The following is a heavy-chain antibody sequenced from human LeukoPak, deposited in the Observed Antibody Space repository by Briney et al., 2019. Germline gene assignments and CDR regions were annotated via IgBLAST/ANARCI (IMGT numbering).Heavy chain of an antibody. Sequence: GGSLRLSCAASGFTFSSYGMHWVRQAPGKGLEWVAVISYDGSNKYYADSVKGRFTISRDNSKNTLYLQMNSLRAEGTAVYYCAKEGYSGSHVDYWGQGTLVTVSS. J-gene: IGHJ4*02. CDR2: ISYDGSNK. V-gene: IGHV3-30*18. CDR3: AKEGYSGSHVDY. CDR1: GFTFSSYG. D-gene: IGHD1-26*01.